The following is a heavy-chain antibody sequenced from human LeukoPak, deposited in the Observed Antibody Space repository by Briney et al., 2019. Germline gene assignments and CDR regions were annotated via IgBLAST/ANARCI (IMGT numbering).Heavy chain of an antibody. CDR3: PSPWGAFEY. CDR2: IRSKAYGGTT. J-gene: IGHJ4*02. V-gene: IGHV3-49*04. D-gene: IGHD3-16*01. CDR1: GFTFGDYA. Sequence: QPGRSLRLSCTASGFTFGDYAMTWVRQAPGKGLEWVGFIRSKAYGGTTEYAASVRGRFTISRDDSKSIAYLQMNSLKTEDTGVYYFPSPWGAFEYWGQGTLVTVSS.